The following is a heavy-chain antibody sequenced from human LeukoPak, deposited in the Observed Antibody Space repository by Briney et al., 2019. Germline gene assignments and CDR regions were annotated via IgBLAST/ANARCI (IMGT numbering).Heavy chain of an antibody. J-gene: IGHJ4*02. CDR1: GGSISSYY. CDR2: IYYSGST. D-gene: IGHD3-16*01. Sequence: SETLSLTCTVSGGSISSYYWSWIRQPPGKGLEWIGYIYYSGSTNYNPSLKSRVAISVDTSRNQFSLKLSSVTAADTAVYCCATLPFGGPRRVFDYWGQGIPVTVSS. CDR3: ATLPFGGPRRVFDY. V-gene: IGHV4-59*01.